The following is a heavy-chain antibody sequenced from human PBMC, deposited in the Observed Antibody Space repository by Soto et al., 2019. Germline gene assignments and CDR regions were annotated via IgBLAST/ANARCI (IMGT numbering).Heavy chain of an antibody. V-gene: IGHV4-34*01. CDR2: TNHSGST. J-gene: IGHJ5*02. D-gene: IGHD3-9*01. Sequence: LSLTCAVYGGSFSGYYWSWIRQPPGKGLEWIGETNHSGSTNYNPSLKSRVTISVDTSKNQFSLKLSSVTAADTAVYYCAREYYDILTGYHEMKFDPWGQGTLVTVSS. CDR1: GGSFSGYY. CDR3: AREYYDILTGYHEMKFDP.